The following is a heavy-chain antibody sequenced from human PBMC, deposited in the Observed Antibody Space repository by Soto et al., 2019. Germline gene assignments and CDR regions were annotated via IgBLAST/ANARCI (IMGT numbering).Heavy chain of an antibody. J-gene: IGHJ4*02. CDR1: GGTFSSYT. Sequence: QVQLVQSGAEVKKPGSSVKVSCKASGGTFSSYTISWVRQAPGQGLEWMGRIIPILGITNYAQKFQGRVTMXAXRXXSTAYMERSSLRSEDTAVYYCWGFYGSGSYYHLDYWGQGTLVTVSS. D-gene: IGHD3-10*01. CDR2: IIPILGIT. CDR3: WGFYGSGSYYHLDY. V-gene: IGHV1-69*02.